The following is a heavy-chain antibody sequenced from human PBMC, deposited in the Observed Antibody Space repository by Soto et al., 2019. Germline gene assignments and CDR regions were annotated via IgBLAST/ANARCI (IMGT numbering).Heavy chain of an antibody. D-gene: IGHD3-3*01. CDR3: ARTLRFLEWPLDY. Sequence: EALSRSCAAPGFTFSSYCMSWVRQAPGKGLEWVANIKQDGSEKYYVDSVKGRFTISRDNAKNSLYLQMNSLRAEDTAMYYCARTLRFLEWPLDYWGQGTLVTVSS. V-gene: IGHV3-7*03. CDR1: GFTFSSYC. J-gene: IGHJ4*02. CDR2: IKQDGSEK.